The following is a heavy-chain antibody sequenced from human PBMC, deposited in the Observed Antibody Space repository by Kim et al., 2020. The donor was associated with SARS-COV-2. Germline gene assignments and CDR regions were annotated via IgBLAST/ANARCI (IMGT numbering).Heavy chain of an antibody. V-gene: IGHV3-23*01. CDR3: AKGPYYYDRTGYYGEY. D-gene: IGHD3-22*01. CDR1: GFTFSSYA. CDR2: ISGSGTGP. J-gene: IGHJ4*02. Sequence: GGSLRLSCAASGFTFSSYAMSWVRQAPGKALEWVSGISGSGTGPYYADSVKGRFTISRDDSKNTLYLLMNSLRAEDTAVYYCAKGPYYYDRTGYYGEYWGQGTLVTVSS.